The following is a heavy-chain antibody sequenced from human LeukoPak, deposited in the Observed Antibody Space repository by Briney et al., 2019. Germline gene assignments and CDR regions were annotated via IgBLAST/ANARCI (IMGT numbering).Heavy chain of an antibody. CDR2: IYPGDSDT. V-gene: IGHV5-51*01. CDR1: GYTFASYW. CDR3: ARGLQLWFGGNDAFDI. Sequence: GESLKISCKGSGYTFASYWIGWVRQMPGKGLEWMGIIYPGDSDTRYSPSFQGQVTISADKSISTAYLQWSSLKASDTAMYYCARGLQLWFGGNDAFDIWGQGTMVTVSS. J-gene: IGHJ3*02. D-gene: IGHD3-10*01.